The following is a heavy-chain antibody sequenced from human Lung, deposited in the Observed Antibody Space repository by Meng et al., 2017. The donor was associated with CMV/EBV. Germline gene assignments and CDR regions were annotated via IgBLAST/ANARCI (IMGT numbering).Heavy chain of an antibody. V-gene: IGHV4-59*01. CDR3: ARAGTGQIVINFDY. CDR2: IYYSGST. D-gene: IGHD3-22*01. Sequence: GSLRLSCTVSGGSISSYYWSWIRQPPGKGLEWIGYIYYSGSTNYNPSLKSRVTISVDTSKNQFSLKLSSVTAADTAVYYCARAGTGQIVINFDYWGQGTLVTGSS. CDR1: GGSISSYY. J-gene: IGHJ4*02.